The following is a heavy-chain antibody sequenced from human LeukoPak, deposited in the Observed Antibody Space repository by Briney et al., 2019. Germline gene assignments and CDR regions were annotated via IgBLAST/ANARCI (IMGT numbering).Heavy chain of an antibody. CDR3: ARRSFSTYYYDSSVDYFDY. J-gene: IGHJ4*02. D-gene: IGHD3-22*01. V-gene: IGHV5-51*01. CDR1: GYSFTSYW. Sequence: GESLKISCKGSGYSFTSYWIGWVRQMPGKGPEWMGIIYPGDSDTRYSPSFQGQVTISADKSICTAYLQWSSLKASDTAMYYCARRSFSTYYYDSSVDYFDYWGQGTLVTVSS. CDR2: IYPGDSDT.